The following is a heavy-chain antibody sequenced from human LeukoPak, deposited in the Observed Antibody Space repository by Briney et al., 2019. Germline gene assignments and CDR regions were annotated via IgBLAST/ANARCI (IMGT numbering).Heavy chain of an antibody. V-gene: IGHV3-21*04. J-gene: IGHJ4*02. Sequence: GGSLRLSCEASGFTFSSFSMNWVRKAPGKGLEWASPIISSSSYIYYADSVKGRFTISRDNAKNSLYLQMNSLRAEDTAVYYCARLGSSGWYAGYYYDYWGQGTLVTVSS. CDR2: IISSSSYI. CDR1: GFTFSSFS. D-gene: IGHD6-19*01. CDR3: ARLGSSGWYAGYYYDY.